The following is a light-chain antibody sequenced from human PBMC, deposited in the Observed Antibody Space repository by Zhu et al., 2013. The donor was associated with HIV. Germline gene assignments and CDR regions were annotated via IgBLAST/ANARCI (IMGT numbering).Light chain of an antibody. V-gene: IGKV3-20*01. CDR2: DAS. CDR1: QSVSSN. Sequence: EIVLTQSPGTLSLSPGERATLSCRASQSVSSNLAWYQQKPGQAPRLLIYDASNRATDIPDRFSGSGSGTDFTLTISRLEPEDFAMYYCHQYSSSPMTFGPGARLEIK. J-gene: IGKJ5*01. CDR3: HQYSSSPMT.